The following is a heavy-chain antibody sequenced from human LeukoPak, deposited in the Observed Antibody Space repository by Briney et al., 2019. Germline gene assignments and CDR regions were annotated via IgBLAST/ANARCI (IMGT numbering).Heavy chain of an antibody. Sequence: TSETLSLTCTVSGGFSSSGSYYWSWIRQPAGKGLEWIGRIYTSGSTNYNPSLKSRVTISVDTSKNQFSLKLSSVTAADTAVYYCAKDPLDYYSDSYGYHWGPGTMVTVSS. V-gene: IGHV4-61*02. J-gene: IGHJ3*01. CDR3: AKDPLDYYSDSYGYH. CDR1: GGFSSSGSYY. D-gene: IGHD3-22*01. CDR2: IYTSGST.